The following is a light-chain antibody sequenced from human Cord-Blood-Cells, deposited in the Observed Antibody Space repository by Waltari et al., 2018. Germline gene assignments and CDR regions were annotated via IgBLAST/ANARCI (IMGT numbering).Light chain of an antibody. CDR3: MQALQTPLT. Sequence: DIVMTQSPLSLPVTPGEPASISCRSSQSLLHSNGYNYLDWYLQKPGQFPQVLIDLGSNRAAGVPDRGSGGGSGTDFTLKISRVEAEDAGVYYCMQALQTPLTFGGGTKVEIK. CDR2: LGS. J-gene: IGKJ4*01. CDR1: QSLLHSNGYNY. V-gene: IGKV2-28*01.